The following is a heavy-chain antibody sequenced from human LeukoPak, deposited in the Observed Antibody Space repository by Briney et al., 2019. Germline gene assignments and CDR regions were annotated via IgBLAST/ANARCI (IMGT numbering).Heavy chain of an antibody. CDR1: GGSISSYY. J-gene: IGHJ6*03. V-gene: IGHV4-4*07. CDR3: ARESVTTSYYYYYMDV. D-gene: IGHD4-17*01. Sequence: SETLSLTCAVSGGSISSYYWSWIRQPPGKGLEWIGGIYNSGSTNYNPSLKSRVTMSVDTSKNQFSLQLSSVTAADTAVYYCARESVTTSYYYYYMDVWGKGTTVTISS. CDR2: IYNSGST.